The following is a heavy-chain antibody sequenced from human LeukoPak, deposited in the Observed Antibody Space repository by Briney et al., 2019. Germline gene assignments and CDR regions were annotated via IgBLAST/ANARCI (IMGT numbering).Heavy chain of an antibody. CDR2: IYYSGST. V-gene: IGHV4-30-4*01. CDR1: GGSISSGDYY. J-gene: IGHJ4*02. Sequence: SETLSLTRTVSGGSISSGDYYWSWIRQPPGKGLEWIGYIYYSGSTYYNPSLKSRVTISVDTSKNQFSLKLSSVTAADTAVYYCARNGGNSASFDYWGQGTLVTVSS. D-gene: IGHD4-23*01. CDR3: ARNGGNSASFDY.